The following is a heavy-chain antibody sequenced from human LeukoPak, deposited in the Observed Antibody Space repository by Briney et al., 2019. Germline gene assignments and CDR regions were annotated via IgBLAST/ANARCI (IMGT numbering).Heavy chain of an antibody. D-gene: IGHD6-19*01. CDR2: IIPIFGTA. J-gene: IGHJ4*02. CDR1: GGTFSSYA. Sequence: GASVKVSCKASGGTFSSYAISWVRQAPGQGLEWMGGIIPIFGTANYAQKFQGRVTITADESTSTAYMELSRLRSDDTAVYYCARDNSSGFLGFDYWGQGTLVTVSS. CDR3: ARDNSSGFLGFDY. V-gene: IGHV1-69*13.